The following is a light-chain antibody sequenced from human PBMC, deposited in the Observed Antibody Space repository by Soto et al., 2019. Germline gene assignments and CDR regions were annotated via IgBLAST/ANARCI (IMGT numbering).Light chain of an antibody. V-gene: IGLV1-40*01. CDR1: SSNIGAGYD. CDR2: GNS. CDR3: QSYDSSLSAMWV. J-gene: IGLJ3*02. Sequence: QAVVTQPPSVSGAPGQRVTISCTGSSSNIGAGYDVHWYQQLPGTAPKLLIYGNSNRPSGVPDRFSGSKSGTSASLAITGLQAEDEAHYYCQSYDSSLSAMWVFGRGTKLTVL.